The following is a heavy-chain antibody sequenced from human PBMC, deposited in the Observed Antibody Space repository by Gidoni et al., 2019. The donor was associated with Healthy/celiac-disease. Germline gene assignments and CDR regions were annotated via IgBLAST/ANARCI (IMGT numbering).Heavy chain of an antibody. CDR1: GGTFSSYA. D-gene: IGHD3-22*01. J-gene: IGHJ4*02. Sequence: QVQLVQSGAEGKKPGSSVKVSCKASGGTFSSYASSWVRQAPGQGLEWRGGIIPIFGTANYAQKFQGRVTITADESTSTAYMELSSLRSEDTAVYYCARPDQKPEYYYDSSGYYPQFDYWGQGTLVTVSS. CDR2: IIPIFGTA. V-gene: IGHV1-69*01. CDR3: ARPDQKPEYYYDSSGYYPQFDY.